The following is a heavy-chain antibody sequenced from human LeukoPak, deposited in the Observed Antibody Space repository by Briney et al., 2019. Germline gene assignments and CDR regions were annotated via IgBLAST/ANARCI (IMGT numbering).Heavy chain of an antibody. CDR1: VFTFSSYG. J-gene: IGHJ3*02. CDR2: MSYDGSNK. V-gene: IGHV3-30*18. CDR3: AKTAADRGYDYVWGSYRYHGDAFDI. Sequence: GRSLRLSFAASVFTFSSYGMHWVSQAPGKGLEWVAVMSYDGSNKYYADSVKGRFTISRDNSKNKLYLQMNSLSAEDTAVYYCAKTAADRGYDYVWGSYRYHGDAFDIWGQGTMVTLSS. D-gene: IGHD3-16*02.